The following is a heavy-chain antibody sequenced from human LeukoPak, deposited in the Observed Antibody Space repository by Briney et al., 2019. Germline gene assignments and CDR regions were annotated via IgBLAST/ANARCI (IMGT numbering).Heavy chain of an antibody. J-gene: IGHJ3*02. CDR3: TRAQAPMDSGSYYPDAFDI. CDR1: GFTFSNAW. D-gene: IGHD1-26*01. CDR2: IKSKTDGGTT. V-gene: IGHV3-15*01. Sequence: KPGGSLRLSCAASGFTFSNAWMSWVRQAPGKGLEWVGRIKSKTDGGTTDYAAPVKGRFTISRDDSKSIAYLQMNSLKTEDTAVYYCTRAQAPMDSGSYYPDAFDIWGQGTMVTVSS.